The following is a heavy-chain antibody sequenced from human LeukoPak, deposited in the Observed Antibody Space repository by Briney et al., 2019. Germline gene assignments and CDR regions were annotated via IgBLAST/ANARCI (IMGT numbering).Heavy chain of an antibody. J-gene: IGHJ4*02. CDR2: INQNGSER. Sequence: GGSLRLSCVASGFTFSNYWMSWVRQAPGKGLEWVANINQNGSERYYVDSVEGRFTISRDNAKNSLYLQMNSLRVEDTAVYYCAAYDDCGLQFWGQGALVTVSS. CDR3: AAYDDCGLQF. D-gene: IGHD4-17*01. CDR1: GFTFSNYW. V-gene: IGHV3-7*01.